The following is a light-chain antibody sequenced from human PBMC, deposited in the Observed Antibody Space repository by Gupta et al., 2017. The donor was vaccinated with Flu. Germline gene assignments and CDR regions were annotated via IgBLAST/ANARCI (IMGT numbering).Light chain of an antibody. CDR1: QTVGRF. CDR3: QQCADWPMT. Sequence: GERATLSCRASQTVGRFLVWYQQKPGQAPRLLMSDASTRATGTPARFGGSGSGTDFTPTISSVEPEDLAVYFCQQCADWPMTFGQGTRLEIK. J-gene: IGKJ5*01. CDR2: DAS. V-gene: IGKV3-11*01.